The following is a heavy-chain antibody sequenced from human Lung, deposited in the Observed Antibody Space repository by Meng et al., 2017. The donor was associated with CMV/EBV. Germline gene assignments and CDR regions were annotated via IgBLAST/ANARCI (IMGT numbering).Heavy chain of an antibody. CDR2: INPNSGGT. CDR1: GYTFTGYY. Sequence: ASVXVSXXASGYTFTGYYMHWVRQAPGQGLEWMGWINPNSGGTNYAQKFQGRVTMTRDTSISTAYMELSRLRPDDTAVYYCARGLAVAGTSHFDYWGQGTXVTVSS. CDR3: ARGLAVAGTSHFDY. J-gene: IGHJ4*02. D-gene: IGHD6-19*01. V-gene: IGHV1-2*02.